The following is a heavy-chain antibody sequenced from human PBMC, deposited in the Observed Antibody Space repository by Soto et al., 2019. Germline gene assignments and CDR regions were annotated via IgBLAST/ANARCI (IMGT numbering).Heavy chain of an antibody. Sequence: QVQLVQSGAEVKKPGSSVKVSCKASGGTFSSYTISWVRQAPGQGLEWMGRIIPILGIANYAQKFQGRVTITADKSTSTAYMELSSLRSEDAAVYYCARATTVAGIDYWGQGTLVTVSS. D-gene: IGHD6-19*01. CDR1: GGTFSSYT. J-gene: IGHJ4*02. CDR2: IIPILGIA. CDR3: ARATTVAGIDY. V-gene: IGHV1-69*02.